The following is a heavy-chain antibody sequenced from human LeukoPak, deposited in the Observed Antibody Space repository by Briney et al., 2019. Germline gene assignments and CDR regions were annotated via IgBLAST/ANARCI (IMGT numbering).Heavy chain of an antibody. Sequence: ASVKVSCKASGYTFTSYGISWVRQAPGQGLEWMGWISAYNGNTNYAQKLQGRVTMTTDTSTSTAYMELRSLRSDDTAVYYCARVYPFWSGYYTSYYYYGMDVWGQGTTVTVSS. V-gene: IGHV1-18*01. CDR1: GYTFTSYG. CDR3: ARVYPFWSGYYTSYYYYGMDV. D-gene: IGHD3-3*01. J-gene: IGHJ6*02. CDR2: ISAYNGNT.